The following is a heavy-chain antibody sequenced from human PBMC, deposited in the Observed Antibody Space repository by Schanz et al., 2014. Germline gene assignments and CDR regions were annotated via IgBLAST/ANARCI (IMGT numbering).Heavy chain of an antibody. Sequence: QVQLVESGGGVVQPGGSLRLSCAASGFTFSSYGMHWVRQAPGKGLEWVAFKRPDGSNQDYADSVKGRFTISRDNSKNTMYLQMNSLRAEDTAVYYCAKDKRGRSSWFFDYWGQGTLVTVSS. CDR2: KRPDGSNQ. J-gene: IGHJ4*02. CDR1: GFTFSSYG. D-gene: IGHD6-13*01. V-gene: IGHV3-30*02. CDR3: AKDKRGRSSWFFDY.